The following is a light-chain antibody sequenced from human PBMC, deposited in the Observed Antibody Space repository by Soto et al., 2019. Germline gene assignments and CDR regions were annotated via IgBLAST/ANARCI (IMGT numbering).Light chain of an antibody. J-gene: IGKJ5*01. CDR1: QSISTY. CDR2: DAS. V-gene: IGKV1-39*01. CDR3: QQSYMDPIT. Sequence: DIQMIQSPCSLSASVGNGVTITCRASQSISTYLNWYQKKPGKAPNLLIYDASRLQSGVPSRFSGSGGGTDFTLSISSVQPEDFATYFCQQSYMDPITFGQGTRLEIK.